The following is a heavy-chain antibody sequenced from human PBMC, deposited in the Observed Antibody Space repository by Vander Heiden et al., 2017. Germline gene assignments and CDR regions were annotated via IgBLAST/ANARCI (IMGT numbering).Heavy chain of an antibody. D-gene: IGHD3-16*01. CDR1: GFSLTSYA. CDR3: AVDAENQAGGGGGWGAFDF. J-gene: IGHJ3*01. CDR2: LVGDGRNA. Sequence: QVQLKESGGGVVQPGGSLRLSCAASGFSLTSYAMHWVRQSGGEVLECEGGLVGDGRNALFGDAAKDAMTISTDTSKSKVFLEIWSVRWADREVVCCAVDAENQAGGGGGWGAFDFWGQGTTVTVSS. V-gene: IGHV3-30*03.